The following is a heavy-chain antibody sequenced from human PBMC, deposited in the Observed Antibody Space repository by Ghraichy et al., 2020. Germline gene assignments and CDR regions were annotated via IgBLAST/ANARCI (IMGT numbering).Heavy chain of an antibody. V-gene: IGHV4-61*02. J-gene: IGHJ5*02. D-gene: IGHD2-2*01. CDR1: GDSIRRSGYF. Sequence: SETLSLTCTVSGDSIRRSGYFWSWIRQPAGKGLEWIGRISSSGSTNYDPSLKSRATISVDTSKNQFSLNLSSVTAADTAVYYCVRSQYCIISSCFDWFDPWGQGTLVTVSS. CDR2: ISSSGST. CDR3: VRSQYCIISSCFDWFDP.